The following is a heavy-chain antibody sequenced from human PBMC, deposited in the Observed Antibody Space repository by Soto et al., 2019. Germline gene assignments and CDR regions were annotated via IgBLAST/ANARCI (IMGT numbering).Heavy chain of an antibody. CDR3: ARSPIAGRPYYFDY. J-gene: IGHJ4*02. CDR2: ISAGGGST. V-gene: IGHV3-23*01. CDR1: GFTFSSHV. D-gene: IGHD6-6*01. Sequence: GGSLRLSCVDSGFTFSSHVINWVRQAPGKGLEWVSGISAGGGSTFYADSVKGRFTITRDNSKNTLFLQMNTLRDEDTAVYYCARSPIAGRPYYFDYWGQGTLVTVSS.